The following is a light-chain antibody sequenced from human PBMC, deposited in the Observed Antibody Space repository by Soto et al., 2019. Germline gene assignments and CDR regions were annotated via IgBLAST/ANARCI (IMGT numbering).Light chain of an antibody. CDR1: QDIGTY. CDR3: QQSYTTPRIP. CDR2: AAS. J-gene: IGKJ5*01. Sequence: DVQMTQYPSSLSASIGDSVIITCRASQDIGTYLNWYQHKPGKAPKHLIYAASSLQTGVPSRFTGSGSGTEFTLTIDSLQPEDFATYYCQQSYTTPRIPFGQGRRLAIK. V-gene: IGKV1-39*01.